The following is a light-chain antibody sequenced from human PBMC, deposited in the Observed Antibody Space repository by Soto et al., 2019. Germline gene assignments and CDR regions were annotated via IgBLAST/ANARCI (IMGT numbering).Light chain of an antibody. V-gene: IGLV2-14*03. CDR2: EVT. CDR1: SSDVGGYNY. J-gene: IGLJ3*02. CDR3: SSYTSTTTRV. Sequence: QSALTQPASVSGSPGQSITISCTGTSSDVGGYNYVSWYQQHPDKAPKLMIYEVTNRPSGVSHRFSGSKSGNTASLTISGLLAEDEADYYCSSYTSTTTRVFGGGTQLTVL.